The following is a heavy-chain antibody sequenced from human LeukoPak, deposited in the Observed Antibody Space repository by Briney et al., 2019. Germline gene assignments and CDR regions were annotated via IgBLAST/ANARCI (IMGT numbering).Heavy chain of an antibody. CDR3: ARAVGLERRGYFDY. CDR2: ISYDGSNK. J-gene: IGHJ4*02. V-gene: IGHV3-30-3*01. D-gene: IGHD1-1*01. CDR1: GFTFSSYA. Sequence: GGSLRLSCAASGFTFSSYAMHWVRQAPGKGLEWVAVISYDGSNKYYADSVKGRFTISRDNAKNSLYLQMNSLRAEDTAVYYCARAVGLERRGYFDYWGQGTLVTVSS.